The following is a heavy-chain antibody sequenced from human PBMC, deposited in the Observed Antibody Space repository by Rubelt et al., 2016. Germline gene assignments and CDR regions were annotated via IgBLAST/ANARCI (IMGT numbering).Heavy chain of an antibody. CDR2: IYYSGCT. Sequence: QVQLQQWGAGLLKPSETLSLTCAVYGGSFSGYYWSWIRQPPGKGLEWIGYIYYSGCTNYNPSLKSRVTISVDTSKNQFSLKLSSVTAADTAVYYCAGLSIAAPDFDYWGQGTLVTVSS. D-gene: IGHD6-6*01. CDR3: AGLSIAAPDFDY. V-gene: IGHV4-34*11. J-gene: IGHJ4*02. CDR1: GGSFSGYY.